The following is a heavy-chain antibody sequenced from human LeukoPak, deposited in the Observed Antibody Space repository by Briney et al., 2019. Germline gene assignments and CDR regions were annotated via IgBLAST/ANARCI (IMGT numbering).Heavy chain of an antibody. J-gene: IGHJ4*02. CDR2: IYYRGST. D-gene: IGHD5-12*01. Sequence: SETLSLTCTVSGGSISSYYWSWIRQPPGKGLEWIGYIYYRGSTNYNPSLKSRVTISVDTSKNQFSLKLSSVTAADTAVYYCARVGYSGYPLWGQGTLVTVSS. CDR1: GGSISSYY. CDR3: ARVGYSGYPL. V-gene: IGHV4-59*01.